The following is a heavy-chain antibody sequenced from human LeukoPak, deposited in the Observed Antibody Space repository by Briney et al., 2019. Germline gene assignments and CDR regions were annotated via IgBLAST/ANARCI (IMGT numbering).Heavy chain of an antibody. V-gene: IGHV1-46*02. J-gene: IGHJ4*02. CDR3: ARDRPIDYYDSSGYQEPDY. CDR1: GYTFNSYY. D-gene: IGHD3-22*01. CDR2: INPSGGST. Sequence: ASVKVSCKASGYTFNSYYMHWVRQAPGQGLEWMGIINPSGGSTSYAQKFQGRVTMTRDTSTSTVYMELSSLRSEDTAVYYCARDRPIDYYDSSGYQEPDYWGQGTLVTVSS.